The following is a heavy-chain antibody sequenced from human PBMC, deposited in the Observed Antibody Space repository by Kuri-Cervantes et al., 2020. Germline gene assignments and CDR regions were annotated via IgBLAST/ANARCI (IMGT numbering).Heavy chain of an antibody. CDR1: GFTFSDYY. V-gene: IGHV3-11*04. D-gene: IGHD3-16*01. CDR3: ARDGAPIYYYYMDV. CDR2: ISSSGSTI. Sequence: GESLKISCAASGFTFSDYYMSWIRQAPGKGLEWVSYISSSGSTIYYADSVKGRFTISRDNAKNSLYLQMNSLRAEDTAVYYCARDGAPIYYYYMDVWGKGTTVTVSS. J-gene: IGHJ6*03.